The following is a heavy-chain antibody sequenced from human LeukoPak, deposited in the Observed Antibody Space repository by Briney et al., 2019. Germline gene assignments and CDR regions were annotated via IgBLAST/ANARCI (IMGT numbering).Heavy chain of an antibody. Sequence: GGSLRLSCAASGFTFGSYVMSWVGQAPGKGMKWVSAISGSGGSTYYADYVRGRFTISRDNSKNTLYLQMNSLRAEDTAVYSCAKDMTDYGGNHSIGYWGQGTLVTVSS. CDR3: AKDMTDYGGNHSIGY. CDR2: ISGSGGST. J-gene: IGHJ4*02. V-gene: IGHV3-23*01. D-gene: IGHD4-23*01. CDR1: GFTFGSYV.